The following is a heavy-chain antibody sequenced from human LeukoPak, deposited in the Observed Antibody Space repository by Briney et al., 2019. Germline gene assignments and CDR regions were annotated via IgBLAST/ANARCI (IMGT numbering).Heavy chain of an antibody. CDR1: GGSISSYY. CDR3: ARSWGSYYNWAFDY. V-gene: IGHV4-59*08. D-gene: IGHD3-10*01. CDR2: IYYSGST. J-gene: IGHJ4*02. Sequence: PSETLSLTCTVSGGSISSYYWSWIRQPPGKGLEWIGYIYYSGSTNYNPSLKSRVTISVDTSKNQFSLKLSSVTAADTAVYYCARSWGSYYNWAFDYWSQGTLVTVSP.